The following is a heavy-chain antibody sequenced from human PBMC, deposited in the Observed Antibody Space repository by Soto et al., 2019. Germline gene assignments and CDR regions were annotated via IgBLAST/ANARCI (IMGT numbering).Heavy chain of an antibody. CDR2: FDREVGEA. CDR1: GYSLSRLS. V-gene: IGHV1-24*01. CDR3: ATDLLLHGMDI. Sequence: QVQLVQSGAEVKKPGASVKVSCKASGYSLSRLSVHWVRQAPGKGLEWMGVFDREVGEAIYAQKFQDRVTMTADTSTDTAYMDLNSLRSDDTAVYYCATDLLLHGMDIGGQGTTVTVSS. J-gene: IGHJ6*02.